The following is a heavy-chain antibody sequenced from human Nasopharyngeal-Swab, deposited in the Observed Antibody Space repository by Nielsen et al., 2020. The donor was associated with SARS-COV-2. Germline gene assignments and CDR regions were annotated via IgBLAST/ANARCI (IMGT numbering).Heavy chain of an antibody. Sequence: GESLKISCAASGFTFSTYAMNWVRQAPGKGPEWVAVISYDGPNKYYADSVKGRFTVSRDNSKNTLYLQMNSLRAEDTAVYYCARPRRELRVYYGMDVWGQGTTVTVPS. V-gene: IGHV3-30-3*01. CDR3: ARPRRELRVYYGMDV. CDR2: ISYDGPNK. D-gene: IGHD1-7*01. J-gene: IGHJ6*02. CDR1: GFTFSTYA.